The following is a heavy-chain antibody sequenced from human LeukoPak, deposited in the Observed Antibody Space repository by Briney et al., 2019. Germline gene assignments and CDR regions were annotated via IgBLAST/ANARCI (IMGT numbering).Heavy chain of an antibody. J-gene: IGHJ4*02. Sequence: GASVKVSCKASGYTLTGYYMHWVRQAPGQGLEWMGWINPNSGGTNYAQKFQGRVTMTRDTSISTAYMELSRLRSDDTAVYYCARGGWVRHERPFDYWGQGTLVTVSS. CDR3: ARGGWVRHERPFDY. V-gene: IGHV1-2*02. CDR1: GYTLTGYY. CDR2: INPNSGGT. D-gene: IGHD1-1*01.